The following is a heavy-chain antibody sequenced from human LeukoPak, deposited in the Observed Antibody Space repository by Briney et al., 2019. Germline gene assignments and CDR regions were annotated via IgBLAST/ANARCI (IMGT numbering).Heavy chain of an antibody. CDR2: IYTSGST. CDR1: GGSISSYY. V-gene: IGHV4-4*07. D-gene: IGHD6-6*01. Sequence: PSETLSLTCTVSGGSISSYYWSWIRQPAGKGLEWIGRIYTSGSTNYNPSLKSRVTMSVDTSKNQFSLKLSSVTAADTAVYYCAREYSSSSGYIWFDPWGQGILVTVSS. J-gene: IGHJ5*02. CDR3: AREYSSSSGYIWFDP.